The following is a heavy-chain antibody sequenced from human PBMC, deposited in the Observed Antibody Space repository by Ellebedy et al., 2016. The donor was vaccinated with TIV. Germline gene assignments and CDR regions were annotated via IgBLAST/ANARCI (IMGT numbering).Heavy chain of an antibody. Sequence: AASVKVSCKTSGYIFTTYPISWVRQAPGQGLEWMGWINTYNGNTEYAQKLQGRVTVTTDTSTSTVYMELRSLRSDDTAVYYCARGLYWGQGTLVTVSS. CDR3: ARGLY. CDR2: INTYNGNT. J-gene: IGHJ4*02. CDR1: GYIFTTYP. V-gene: IGHV1-18*01.